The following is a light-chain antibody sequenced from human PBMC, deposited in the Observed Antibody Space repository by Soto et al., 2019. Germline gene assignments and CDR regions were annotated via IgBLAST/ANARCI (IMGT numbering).Light chain of an antibody. V-gene: IGKV1-6*01. J-gene: IGKJ1*01. Sequence: AVQLTQSPSSLSASVGDRVTITCRASQGIRNDLGWYQQKPGKAPKLLIYAASSLQSGVPSRFSGSASGTDFTLTISSLQPEDFATYYCLQDYSYPWTFGQGTKVDI. CDR1: QGIRND. CDR3: LQDYSYPWT. CDR2: AAS.